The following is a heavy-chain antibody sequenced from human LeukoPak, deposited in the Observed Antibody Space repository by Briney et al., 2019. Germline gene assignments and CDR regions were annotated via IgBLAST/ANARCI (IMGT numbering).Heavy chain of an antibody. CDR1: GYSISSGYY. Sequence: PSETLSLTCTVSGYSISSGYYWGWIRQPPGKGLEWIGEIYHSGTTNYNPSFKSRVTISIDKSKNQFSLKLNSVTAADTAVYYCARDPGDGSGWSNWGQGTLVTVSS. D-gene: IGHD6-19*01. CDR3: ARDPGDGSGWSN. CDR2: IYHSGTT. V-gene: IGHV4-38-2*02. J-gene: IGHJ4*02.